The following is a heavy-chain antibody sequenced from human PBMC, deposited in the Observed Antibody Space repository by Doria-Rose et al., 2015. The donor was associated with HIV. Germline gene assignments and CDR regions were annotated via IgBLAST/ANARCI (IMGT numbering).Heavy chain of an antibody. V-gene: IGHV4-61*02. CDR3: ARTANWNDGRVDS. CDR2: TYIRGST. D-gene: IGHD1-20*01. CDR1: GGSIGSGSYY. J-gene: IGHJ4*02. Sequence: GPGVVKPSQTLSLTCTVSGGSIGSGSYYWSWTRQPAGKGLEWIGRTYIRGSTDYNPSLQSRVTISVDTSKNRFSLEVNSVTAADTAVYYCARTANWNDGRVDSWGQGTSVIVSS.